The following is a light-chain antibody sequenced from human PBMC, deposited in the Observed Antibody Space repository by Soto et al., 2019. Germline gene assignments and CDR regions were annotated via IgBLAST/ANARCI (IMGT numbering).Light chain of an antibody. CDR1: SGHSSYA. CDR3: QTYEV. CDR2: LNSDGSH. Sequence: QLVLTQSPSASASLGASVKLTCTLSSGHSSYAIAWHQQQPEKGPRYLMKLNSDGSHSKGDGIPDRFSGSSSGAERYLTNSSLQSEDEADYYCQTYEVFGGGTKLTVL. J-gene: IGLJ2*01. V-gene: IGLV4-69*01.